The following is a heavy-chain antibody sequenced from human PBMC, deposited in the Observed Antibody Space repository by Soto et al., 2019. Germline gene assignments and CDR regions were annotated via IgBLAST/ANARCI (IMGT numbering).Heavy chain of an antibody. CDR1: GGTFSSYA. D-gene: IGHD2-15*01. CDR2: IIPIFGTA. V-gene: IGHV1-69*13. CDR3: ARGGTVVSFSAFDI. J-gene: IGHJ3*02. Sequence: SVKVSCKASGGTFSSYAISWVRQAPGQGLEWMGGIIPIFGTANYAQKFQGRVAITADESTSTAYMELSSLRSEDTAVYYCARGGTVVSFSAFDIWGQGTMVTVSS.